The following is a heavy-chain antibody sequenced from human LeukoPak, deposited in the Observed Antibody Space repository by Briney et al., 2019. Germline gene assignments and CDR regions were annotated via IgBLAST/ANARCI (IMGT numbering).Heavy chain of an antibody. Sequence: PGGSLRLSCAASGFTFSSYWMTWVRQAPGKGLEWVANIKQDGSANYYADSVKGRSTISRDNAKNSLYLQMTSLRADDSAVYYCARGDYGDNDYFDYWGQGTLVTVSS. D-gene: IGHD4-17*01. CDR1: GFTFSSYW. V-gene: IGHV3-7*01. CDR2: IKQDGSAN. CDR3: ARGDYGDNDYFDY. J-gene: IGHJ4*02.